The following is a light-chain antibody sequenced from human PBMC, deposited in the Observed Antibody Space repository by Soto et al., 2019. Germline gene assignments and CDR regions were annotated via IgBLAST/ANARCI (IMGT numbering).Light chain of an antibody. CDR3: QQYGSLSWT. Sequence: DIVLTQSPGTLSLSPGERATLSCRASQSVSSNYLAWYQQKPGQAPRLLIHGASTRATGVPDRFSGSGSGTDFTLTISRLGPEDFAVYHCQQYGSLSWTLGPGTKVEIK. CDR1: QSVSSNY. J-gene: IGKJ1*01. V-gene: IGKV3-20*01. CDR2: GAS.